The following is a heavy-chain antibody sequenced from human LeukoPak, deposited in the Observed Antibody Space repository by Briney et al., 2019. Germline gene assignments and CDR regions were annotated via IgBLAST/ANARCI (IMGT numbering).Heavy chain of an antibody. J-gene: IGHJ4*02. CDR2: ISSSGSTI. CDR1: GFTFSDYY. CDR3: ARGFVEMATVDYFDY. Sequence: GGSLRFSCAASGFTFSDYYMSWIRQAPGKGLEWVSYISSSGSTIYYADSVKGRFTISRDNAKNSLYLQMNSLRAEDTAVYYCARGFVEMATVDYFDYWGQGTLVTVSS. D-gene: IGHD5-24*01. V-gene: IGHV3-11*01.